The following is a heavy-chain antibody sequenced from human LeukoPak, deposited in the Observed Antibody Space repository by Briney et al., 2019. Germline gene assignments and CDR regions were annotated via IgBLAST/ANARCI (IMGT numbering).Heavy chain of an antibody. CDR3: ARDVTYYGGDWFDP. CDR1: GFTFSSYS. Sequence: PGESLRLSCAASGFTFSSYSMNWVRQAPGKGLEWVSYISSTTSNIYYADSVKGRFTISRDNAKNSLYLQMNSLRAEDTAVYYCARDVTYYGGDWFDPWGQGTLVTVSS. V-gene: IGHV3-48*04. CDR2: ISSTTSNI. J-gene: IGHJ5*02. D-gene: IGHD4-23*01.